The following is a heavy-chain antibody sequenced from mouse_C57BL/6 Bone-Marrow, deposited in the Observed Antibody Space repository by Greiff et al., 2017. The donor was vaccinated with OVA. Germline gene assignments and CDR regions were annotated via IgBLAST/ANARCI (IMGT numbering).Heavy chain of an antibody. CDR1: GYTFTSYW. CDR2: IYPGSGST. J-gene: IGHJ2*01. D-gene: IGHD1-1*01. Sequence: QVQLQQPGAELVKPGASVKMSCKASGYTFTSYWITWVKQRPGQGLEWIGDIYPGSGSTNYNEKFKSKATLTVDTSSSTAYMQLSSLTSEDSAVYYCARGEGSYGSLFDYWGQGTTLTVSS. CDR3: ARGEGSYGSLFDY. V-gene: IGHV1-55*01.